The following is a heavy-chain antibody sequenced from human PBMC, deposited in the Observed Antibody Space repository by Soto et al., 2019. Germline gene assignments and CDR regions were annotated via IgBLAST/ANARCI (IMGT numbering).Heavy chain of an antibody. CDR3: ARCYCSVGSCYACWHFDL. CDR1: GYTFTNYA. Sequence: QVQLVQSGAEVKEPGASVKVSCQASGYTFTNYAISWVRQAPGQGLEWMGWISASTGDRDQAQNFQGRVTMTLDTSTNTANMELRSLRTDDTAVYYCARCYCSVGSCYACWHFDLWGRGTLVTVSS. D-gene: IGHD2-15*01. V-gene: IGHV1-18*01. CDR2: ISASTGDR. J-gene: IGHJ2*01.